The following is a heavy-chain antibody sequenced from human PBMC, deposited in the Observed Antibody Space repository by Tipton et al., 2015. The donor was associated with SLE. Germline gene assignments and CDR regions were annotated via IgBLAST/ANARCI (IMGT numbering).Heavy chain of an antibody. CDR2: INSDGTT. D-gene: IGHD6-19*01. CDR3: VHGSGWLDY. CDR1: GFTVSTYY. J-gene: IGHJ4*02. Sequence: SLRLSCAASGFTVSTYYMSWVRQAPGKGLEWVSLINSDGTTNYAAPVKGRFTISRDDSKNTLYLQMNSLKIEDTAIYYCVHGSGWLDYWGQGTPVTVSS. V-gene: IGHV3-53*05.